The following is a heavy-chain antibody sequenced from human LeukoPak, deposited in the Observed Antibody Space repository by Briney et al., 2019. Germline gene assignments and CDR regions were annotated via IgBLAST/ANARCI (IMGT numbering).Heavy chain of an antibody. CDR3: ARSEVRGVITKSPFDY. CDR2: IIPIFGTA. Sequence: SVKVSCKASGGTFSSYAISWVRQAPGQGLEWMGGIIPIFGTANYAQKFQGRVTITADESTSTAYMELSSLRSEDTAVYYCARSEVRGVITKSPFDYWGQGTLSPSPQ. J-gene: IGHJ4*02. CDR1: GGTFSSYA. V-gene: IGHV1-69*13. D-gene: IGHD3-10*01.